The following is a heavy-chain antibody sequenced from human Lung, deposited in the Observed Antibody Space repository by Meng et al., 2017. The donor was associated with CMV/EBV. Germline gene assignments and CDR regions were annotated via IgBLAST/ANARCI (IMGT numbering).Heavy chain of an antibody. D-gene: IGHD5-18*01. V-gene: IGHV1-2*02. J-gene: IGHJ6*02. CDR3: ARGRIQLWLEKNYYYGRDV. Sequence: ASVXVSCKASGYTFTGYYMHWVRQAPGQGLEWMGWINPNSGGTNYAQKFQGRVTMTRDTSISTAYMELSRLRSDDTAVYYCARGRIQLWLEKNYYYGRDVWXQGTXVTVSS. CDR2: INPNSGGT. CDR1: GYTFTGYY.